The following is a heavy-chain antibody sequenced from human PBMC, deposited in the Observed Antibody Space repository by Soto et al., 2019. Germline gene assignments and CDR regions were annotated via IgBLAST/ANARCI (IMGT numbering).Heavy chain of an antibody. J-gene: IGHJ6*02. CDR2: ISYDGSNK. CDR1: GFTFSSYG. Sequence: GGSLRLSCAASGFTFSSYGMHWVRQAPGKGLEWVAVISYDGSNKYYADSVKGRFTISRDNSKNTLYLQMNSLRAEDTAVYYCAKDGYSSGWYGSPYYYYGMDVWGQGTTVTVSS. CDR3: AKDGYSSGWYGSPYYYYGMDV. V-gene: IGHV3-30*18. D-gene: IGHD6-19*01.